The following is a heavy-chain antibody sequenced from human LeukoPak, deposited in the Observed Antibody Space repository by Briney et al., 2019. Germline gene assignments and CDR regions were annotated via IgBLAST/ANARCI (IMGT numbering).Heavy chain of an antibody. CDR2: INPNSSGT. CDR3: ARDHGSGSYYADY. Sequence: GASVKVSCKASGYTFTGYYMHWVRQAPGQGLEWMGWINPNSSGTNYAQKFQGKVTMTRDTSISTAYMELSRLRSDDTAVYYCARDHGSGSYYADYWGQGTLVTVSS. D-gene: IGHD3-10*01. J-gene: IGHJ4*02. V-gene: IGHV1-2*02. CDR1: GYTFTGYY.